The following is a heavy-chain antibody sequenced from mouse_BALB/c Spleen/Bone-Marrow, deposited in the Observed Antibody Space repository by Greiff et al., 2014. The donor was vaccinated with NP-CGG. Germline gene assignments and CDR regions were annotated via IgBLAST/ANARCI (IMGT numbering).Heavy chain of an antibody. V-gene: IGHV1S56*01. Sequence: QVQLQQSGPELVKPGASVRISCKASGYTFTSYYIHWVKQRPGQGLEWIGWIYPGNVNTKYNEKFKGKATLTADKSSSTAYMQLHSLTPAASEVYFYASSLHNYAMDYWGQGTSVTVSS. CDR3: ASSLHNYAMDY. J-gene: IGHJ4*01. D-gene: IGHD2-1*01. CDR2: IYPGNVNT. CDR1: GYTFTSYY.